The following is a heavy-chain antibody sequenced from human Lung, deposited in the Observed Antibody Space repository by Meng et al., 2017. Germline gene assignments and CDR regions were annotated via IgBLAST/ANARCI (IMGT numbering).Heavy chain of an antibody. D-gene: IGHD4-11*01. CDR3: ARGPTTMAHDFDY. Sequence: QVQLQKGGAGLLKPPETLSLTCVVSGGSSSDYYWSWIRQPPGKGLEWIGEINHSGSTNYNPSLESRATISVDTSQNNLSLKLSSVTAADSAVYYCARGPTTMAHDFDYWGQGTLVTVSS. V-gene: IGHV4-34*01. J-gene: IGHJ4*02. CDR2: INHSGST. CDR1: GGSSSDYY.